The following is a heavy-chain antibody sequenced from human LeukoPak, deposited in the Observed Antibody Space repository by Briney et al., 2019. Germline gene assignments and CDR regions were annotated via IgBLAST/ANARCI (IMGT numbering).Heavy chain of an antibody. CDR3: ARGAIYYDILTGYHYFDY. V-gene: IGHV3-21*01. CDR1: GFTFSSYS. Sequence: GGSLRLSCAASGFTFSSYSMNWVRQAPGKGLEWVSSISSSSSYIYYADSVKGRFTISRDNAKNSLYLQMNSLRADDTAVYYCARGAIYYDILTGYHYFDYWGQGTLVTVSS. D-gene: IGHD3-9*01. CDR2: ISSSSSYI. J-gene: IGHJ4*02.